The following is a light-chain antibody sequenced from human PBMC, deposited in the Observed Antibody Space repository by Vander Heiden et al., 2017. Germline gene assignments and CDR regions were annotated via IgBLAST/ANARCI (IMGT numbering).Light chain of an antibody. V-gene: IGLV2-8*01. CDR2: EVD. Sequence: QSALTQPPSASGSPGQSVTISCTGTITDVGTYNFVSWYQHHPGKAPKHIIYEVDKRPSGVPDRFSGSKSGNTASLTVSGLQTEDEADYYCTSYAARNNYVFGSGTKITVL. J-gene: IGLJ1*01. CDR1: ITDVGTYNF. CDR3: TSYAARNNYV.